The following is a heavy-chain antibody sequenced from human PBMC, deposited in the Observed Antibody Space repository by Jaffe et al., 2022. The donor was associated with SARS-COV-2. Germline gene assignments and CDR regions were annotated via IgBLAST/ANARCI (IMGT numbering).Heavy chain of an antibody. D-gene: IGHD6-6*01. CDR1: GASISSSKHV. V-gene: IGHV4-39*02. Sequence: QLQLQESGPGLLKPSETLSLTCAVSGASISSSKHVWGWIRQPPGQGLQWIGNIFYGGTTDNNPSFVSRVTLSVDRSKNNFSLRLTSVTASDTAVYFCARRGLSDSSSPGAFDVWGQGTVVTVSS. CDR2: IFYGGTT. CDR3: ARRGLSDSSSPGAFDV. J-gene: IGHJ3*01.